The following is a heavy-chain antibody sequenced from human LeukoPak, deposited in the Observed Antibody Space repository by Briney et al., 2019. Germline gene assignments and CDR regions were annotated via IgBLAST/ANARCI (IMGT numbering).Heavy chain of an antibody. J-gene: IGHJ4*02. CDR1: GFTFSDYY. CDR3: ARELDTAMVVDY. V-gene: IGHV3-11*01. CDR2: ISSSGSTI. D-gene: IGHD5-18*01. Sequence: GGSLRLSCAASGFTFSDYYMSWIRQAPGKGLEWVSYISSSGSTIYYADSVKGRFTISRGNAKNSLYLQMNSLRAEDTAVYYCARELDTAMVVDYWGQGTLVTVSS.